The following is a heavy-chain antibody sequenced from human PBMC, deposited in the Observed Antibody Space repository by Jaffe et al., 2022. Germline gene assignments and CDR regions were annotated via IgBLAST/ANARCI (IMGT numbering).Heavy chain of an antibody. CDR2: INAGNGNT. D-gene: IGHD6-19*01. CDR3: ARAMISVAGTPTPFDY. J-gene: IGHJ4*02. V-gene: IGHV1-3*01. CDR1: GYTFTSYA. Sequence: QVQLVQSGAEVKKPGASVKVSCKASGYTFTSYAMHWVRQAPGQRLEWMGWINAGNGNTKYSQKFQGRVTITRDTSASTAYMELSSLRSEDTAVYYCARAMISVAGTPTPFDYWGQGTLVTVSS.